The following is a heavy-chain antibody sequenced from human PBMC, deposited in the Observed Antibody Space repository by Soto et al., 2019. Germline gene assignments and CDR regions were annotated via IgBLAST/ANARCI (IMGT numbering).Heavy chain of an antibody. CDR2: IYPGDSDT. CDR1: GYSFTSYW. J-gene: IGHJ3*02. Sequence: GESLKISCKGSGYSFTSYWIGWVRQMPGKGLEWMGIIYPGDSDTRYSPSFQGQVTISADNSISTAYLQWSSLKASDTAMYFCARAPGGKLGNGYAFDIWGQGTMVTVSS. D-gene: IGHD7-27*01. CDR3: ARAPGGKLGNGYAFDI. V-gene: IGHV5-51*01.